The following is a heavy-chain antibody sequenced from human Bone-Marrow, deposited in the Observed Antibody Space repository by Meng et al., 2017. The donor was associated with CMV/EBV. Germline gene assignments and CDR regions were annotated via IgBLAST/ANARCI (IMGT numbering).Heavy chain of an antibody. D-gene: IGHD6-6*01. CDR2: MNPNSGNT. J-gene: IGHJ6*02. Sequence: ASVKVSCKASGYTFTSYAINWVRQATGQGLEWMGWMNPNSGNTGYAQKFQGRVTITRNTSISTAYMELSRLRSEDTAVYYCARDLGQLVGEGYYDGMDVWGQGTTVTVSS. CDR3: ARDLGQLVGEGYYDGMDV. V-gene: IGHV1-8*03. CDR1: GYTFTSYA.